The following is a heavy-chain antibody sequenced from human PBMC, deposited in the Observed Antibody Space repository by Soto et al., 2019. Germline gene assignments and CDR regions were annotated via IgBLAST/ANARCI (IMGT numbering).Heavy chain of an antibody. CDR1: GFTFSSYA. J-gene: IGHJ6*02. V-gene: IGHV3-23*01. D-gene: IGHD3-3*01. Sequence: PGGSLRLSCAASGFTFSSYAMSWVRQAPGKGLEWVSSINGGGGGTYYADFVKGRFTISRDNSKNTLYLQMNSLRAEDTAVYYCAKDWRWEQFNYGMNVWGQGTTATVSS. CDR3: AKDWRWEQFNYGMNV. CDR2: INGGGGGT.